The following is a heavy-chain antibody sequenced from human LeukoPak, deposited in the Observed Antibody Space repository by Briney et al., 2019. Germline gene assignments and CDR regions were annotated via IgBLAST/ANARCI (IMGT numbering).Heavy chain of an antibody. CDR2: INPNSGGT. Sequence: ASVKVSCKASGYTFTGYYMHWVRQAPGQGLEWMGWINPNSGGTNYAQKFQGRVTMTRDTSISTAYMELSRLRSDDTAVYYCAREGDGYNSGYFDYWGQGTLVTVSS. V-gene: IGHV1-2*02. CDR1: GYTFTGYY. CDR3: AREGDGYNSGYFDY. J-gene: IGHJ4*02. D-gene: IGHD5-24*01.